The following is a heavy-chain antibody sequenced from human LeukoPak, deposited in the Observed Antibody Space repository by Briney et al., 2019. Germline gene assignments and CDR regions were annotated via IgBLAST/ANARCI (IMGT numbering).Heavy chain of an antibody. CDR2: VYTSGST. CDR3: AREALWFGELSSSRVDY. D-gene: IGHD3-10*01. J-gene: IGHJ4*02. V-gene: IGHV4-61*02. Sequence: PSQTLSLTCTVSGGSISSGSYYWSWIRHPAGKGLEWIGRVYTSGSTTYNPSLKSRVTISVDTSNNQFSLKLSSATAADTAVYYCAREALWFGELSSSRVDYWGQGTLVTVSS. CDR1: GGSISSGSYY.